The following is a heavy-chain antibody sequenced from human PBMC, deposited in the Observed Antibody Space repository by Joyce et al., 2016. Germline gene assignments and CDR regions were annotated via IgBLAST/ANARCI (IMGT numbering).Heavy chain of an antibody. V-gene: IGHV3-23*01. J-gene: IGHJ4*02. CDR1: GFTFSSHP. CDR2: MSGSGGST. CDR3: AKHSGWSYYFDY. D-gene: IGHD6-19*01. Sequence: EVQLLESGGGLVQPGGSLRLSCAASGFTFSSHPISWVRQAPGKGLEWFAGMSGSGGSTYYADSVKGRFTISRDNAKNTLYLQMNSLRAEDTAVYYCAKHSGWSYYFDYWGQGTLVTVSS.